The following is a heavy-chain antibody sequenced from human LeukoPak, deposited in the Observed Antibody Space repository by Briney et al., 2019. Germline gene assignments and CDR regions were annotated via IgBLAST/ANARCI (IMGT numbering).Heavy chain of an antibody. Sequence: GGSLRLSCAASGFSFTTYWMGWVRRAPGKGLEWVANINQDESSQYYVDAVRGRFTISRDNAKNSLNLQMNSLRGEDAAAYFCARLGPVTKDHYCDYWGQGTLVTVSS. J-gene: IGHJ4*02. CDR3: ARLGPVTKDHYCDY. CDR1: GFSFTTYW. D-gene: IGHD4-17*01. V-gene: IGHV3-7*01. CDR2: INQDESSQ.